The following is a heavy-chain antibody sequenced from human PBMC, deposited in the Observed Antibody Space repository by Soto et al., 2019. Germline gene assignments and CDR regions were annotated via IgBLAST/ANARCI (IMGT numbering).Heavy chain of an antibody. CDR2: VHHSGST. CDR3: AKNPGDP. V-gene: IGHV4-4*02. Sequence: QVQLQESGPGLVKPSGTLSLTCAVSGASISSSNWWSWVRQPPGKGLEWIGEVHHSGSTNYNPSLKIRVTISIDKSKNQFSLNLSSVTAADTAVYYCAKNPGDPWGQGTLVTVSS. D-gene: IGHD7-27*01. J-gene: IGHJ5*02. CDR1: GASISSSNW.